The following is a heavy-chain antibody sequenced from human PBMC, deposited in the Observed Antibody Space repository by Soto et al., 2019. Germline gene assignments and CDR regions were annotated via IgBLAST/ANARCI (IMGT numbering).Heavy chain of an antibody. Sequence: ASETLSLTCTVSGGSISSYYWSWIRQPPGKGLEWIGYIYYSGSTNYNPSLKSRVTISVDTSKNQFSLKLSSVTAADTAVYYCARAGFYYYDSSGYRHWGQGTLVTVSS. CDR3: ARAGFYYYDSSGYRH. D-gene: IGHD3-22*01. J-gene: IGHJ4*02. V-gene: IGHV4-59*01. CDR1: GGSISSYY. CDR2: IYYSGST.